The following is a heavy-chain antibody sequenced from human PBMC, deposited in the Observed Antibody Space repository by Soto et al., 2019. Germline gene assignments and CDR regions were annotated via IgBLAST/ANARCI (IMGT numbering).Heavy chain of an antibody. CDR1: GASTGGYY. CDR2: VFSSGST. Sequence: QVQLQESGPGLLKPSETLSLTCTISGASTGGYYWSWIRQSPGRGLEWIGYVFSSGSTNYSPSLQSRVAISIDTSKRQCFLKLTSVTAADTPLYYCARHWWSSGSYLVFDSWGQGTQVTVSS. V-gene: IGHV4-59*08. CDR3: ARHWWSSGSYLVFDS. D-gene: IGHD6-19*01. J-gene: IGHJ4*02.